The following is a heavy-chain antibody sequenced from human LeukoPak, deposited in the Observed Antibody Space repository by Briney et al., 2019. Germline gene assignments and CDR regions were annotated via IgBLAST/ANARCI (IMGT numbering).Heavy chain of an antibody. Sequence: GGSLRLSCAASGFTVSSNYMSWVRQAPGKGLEWVSVIYSGGSTYYADSVKGRFTISRDNSKNTLYLQMNSLRAEDTAVYYCAGSSYYDSSGFPDYWGQGTLVTVSS. V-gene: IGHV3-53*01. J-gene: IGHJ4*02. CDR2: IYSGGST. D-gene: IGHD3-22*01. CDR1: GFTVSSNY. CDR3: AGSSYYDSSGFPDY.